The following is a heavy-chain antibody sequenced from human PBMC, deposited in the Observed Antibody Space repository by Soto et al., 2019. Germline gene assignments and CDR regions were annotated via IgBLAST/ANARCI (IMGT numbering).Heavy chain of an antibody. J-gene: IGHJ4*02. CDR2: ISYDGSNK. Sequence: QVQLVESGGGVVQPGRSLRLSCAASGFTFSSYAMHWVRQAPGKGLEWVAVISYDGSNKYYADSVKGRFTISRDNSKNTLYLQMNRLRAEDTAVYYCARDPGGTYFAEWTYYFDYWGQGTRVTVSS. CDR1: GFTFSSYA. D-gene: IGHD3-9*01. CDR3: ARDPGGTYFAEWTYYFDY. V-gene: IGHV3-30-3*01.